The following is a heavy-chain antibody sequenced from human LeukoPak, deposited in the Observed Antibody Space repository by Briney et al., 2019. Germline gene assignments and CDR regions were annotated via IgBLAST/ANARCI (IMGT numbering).Heavy chain of an antibody. J-gene: IGHJ5*02. CDR3: ARRESSSWYEENWFDP. CDR1: GDSISSNN. Sequence: SETLSLTCTVSGDSISSNNWSWIWQPQGPGMGRNGFIYNSGSTNYNHSLTSRVTISVDTSKNQFSLKLSSVTAADTALYYCARRESSSWYEENWFDPWGQGTLVTVSS. D-gene: IGHD6-13*01. V-gene: IGHV4-59*08. CDR2: IYNSGST.